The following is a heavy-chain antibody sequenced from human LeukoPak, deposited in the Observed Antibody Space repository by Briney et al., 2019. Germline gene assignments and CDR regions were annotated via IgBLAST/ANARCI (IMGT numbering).Heavy chain of an antibody. Sequence: SETLSLTCAVYGGSFSGYYWSWIRQPPGKGLEWIGEINHSGSTNYNPSLKSRVTISVDTSKNQFSLKLSSVTAADTAVYYCARGRRYYYGSGSYYEWDYWGLGTLVTVSS. CDR2: INHSGST. V-gene: IGHV4-34*01. CDR1: GGSFSGYY. J-gene: IGHJ4*02. D-gene: IGHD3-10*01. CDR3: ARGRRYYYGSGSYYEWDY.